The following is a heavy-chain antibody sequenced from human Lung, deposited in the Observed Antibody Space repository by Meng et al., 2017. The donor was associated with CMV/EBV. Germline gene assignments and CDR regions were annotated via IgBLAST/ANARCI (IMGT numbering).Heavy chain of an antibody. CDR3: ARVFGNITGYVFDY. D-gene: IGHD3-9*01. CDR1: GDSVSSNSAT. Sequence: SETLSLTCAISGDSVSSNSATWNWIRQSPSRGLEWLGRTYYKSKWNHDYAVSVKSRISFNPYTYKNQFSLQLSSVTPDDTAVYYCARVFGNITGYVFDYWGQGTLVTVSS. J-gene: IGHJ4*02. V-gene: IGHV6-1*01. CDR2: TYYKSKWNH.